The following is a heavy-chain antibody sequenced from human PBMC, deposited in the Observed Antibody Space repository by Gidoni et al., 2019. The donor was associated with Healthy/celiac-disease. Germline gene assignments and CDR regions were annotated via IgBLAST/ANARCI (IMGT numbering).Heavy chain of an antibody. D-gene: IGHD3-16*01. V-gene: IGHV3-30*19. CDR1: GFTFSYYG. CDR3: ARDQNERFIFDY. CDR2: ISYDGNNQ. Sequence: QVQLVESGGGVVQPGRSLRRACAASGFTFSYYGMHWVRQAPGKGLELVTFISYDGNNQYYADSVKGRFTISRDNSKNTLYLQMNSLRPDDTAVYYCARDQNERFIFDYWGQGTLVIVSS. J-gene: IGHJ4*02.